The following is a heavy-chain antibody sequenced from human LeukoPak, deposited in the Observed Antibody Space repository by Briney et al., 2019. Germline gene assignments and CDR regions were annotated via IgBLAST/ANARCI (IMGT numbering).Heavy chain of an antibody. D-gene: IGHD4-17*01. Sequence: ASVKVSCKASGYTFTSFYMHWERQAPGQGLEWMGIINPNNGRTNYAQKFQGRVTMTRDTSTSTVYMELSSLRSEDTAVYYCAMTDYGDYVKYWGQGTLVTVSS. CDR1: GYTFTSFY. CDR2: INPNNGRT. V-gene: IGHV1-46*01. J-gene: IGHJ4*02. CDR3: AMTDYGDYVKY.